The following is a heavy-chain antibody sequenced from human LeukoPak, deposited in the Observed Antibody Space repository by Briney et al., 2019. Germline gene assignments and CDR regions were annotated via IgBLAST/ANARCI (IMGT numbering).Heavy chain of an antibody. V-gene: IGHV3-21*01. Sequence: GGSLRLSCAASGFTFSSYSMNWARQAPGKGLEWVSSISSSSSYIYYADSVKGRFTISRDNAKNSLYLQMNSLRAEDTAVYYCASAGIAVAGSGFDYWGRGTLAPVSS. D-gene: IGHD6-19*01. CDR3: ASAGIAVAGSGFDY. J-gene: IGHJ4*02. CDR1: GFTFSSYS. CDR2: ISSSSSYI.